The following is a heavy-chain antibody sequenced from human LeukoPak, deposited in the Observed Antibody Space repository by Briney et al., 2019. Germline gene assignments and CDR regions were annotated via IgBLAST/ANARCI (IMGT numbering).Heavy chain of an antibody. D-gene: IGHD3-10*01. CDR2: INHSGST. CDR3: ARGPASGSNFAWFDP. CDR1: GGSLSNYY. Sequence: SETLSLTCAVYGGSLSNYYWSWLRQPPGKGLEWIGEINHSGSTNYNPSLKSRVTISVDMSKNQFSLELSFVTAADTAAYYCARGPASGSNFAWFDPWGQGTLVTVSS. J-gene: IGHJ5*02. V-gene: IGHV4-34*01.